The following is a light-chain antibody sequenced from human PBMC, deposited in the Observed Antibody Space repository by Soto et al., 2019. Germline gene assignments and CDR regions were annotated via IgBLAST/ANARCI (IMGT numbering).Light chain of an antibody. CDR2: GAS. CDR3: QQYGSSPVA. CDR1: QSVSSSY. J-gene: IGKJ1*01. Sequence: EIVLTQSPGTLSLSPGERATLSCRASQSVSSSYLAWYLQKPGQAPRLLIYGASSRATGIPDRFSGSGSGTDFTITISRLEPEDFAVYYCQQYGSSPVAFGQGTKVEIK. V-gene: IGKV3-20*01.